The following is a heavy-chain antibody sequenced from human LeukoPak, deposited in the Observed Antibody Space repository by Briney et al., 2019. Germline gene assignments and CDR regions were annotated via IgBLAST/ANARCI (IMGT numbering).Heavy chain of an antibody. CDR3: ARGYYYGSGSIRGAFDP. J-gene: IGHJ5*02. D-gene: IGHD3-10*01. CDR2: INPNSGGT. V-gene: IGHV1-2*02. Sequence: ASVKVSCKASGYTFTGYYMHWVRQAPGQGLEWMGWINPNSGGTNYAQKFQGRVTVTRDTSISTAYMELSRLRSDDTAVYYCARGYYYGSGSIRGAFDPWGQGTLVTVSS. CDR1: GYTFTGYY.